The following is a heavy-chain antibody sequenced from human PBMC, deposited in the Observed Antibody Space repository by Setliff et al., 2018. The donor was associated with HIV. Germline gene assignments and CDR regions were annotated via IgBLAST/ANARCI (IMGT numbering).Heavy chain of an antibody. J-gene: IGHJ5*02. CDR2: ISGSGGSP. CDR1: GLTFSSYA. Sequence: GGSLRLSCAASGLTFSSYAMSWVRQAPGKGLEWVSSISGSGGSPYYADSVKGRFTISRDNSKNTLYLQMNSLRAEDTAVYYCAKDLVYYDSSGDLDYGAYNWFDPWGQGTLVTVSS. D-gene: IGHD3-22*01. V-gene: IGHV3-23*01. CDR3: AKDLVYYDSSGDLDYGAYNWFDP.